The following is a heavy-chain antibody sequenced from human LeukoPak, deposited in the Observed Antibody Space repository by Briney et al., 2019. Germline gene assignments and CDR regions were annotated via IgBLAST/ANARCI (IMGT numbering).Heavy chain of an antibody. J-gene: IGHJ5*02. D-gene: IGHD3-22*01. V-gene: IGHV4-59*01. CDR2: IHNSGIT. Sequence: SETLSLTCTVSGVSISSYYWSWIRQPPGKGLEWIGYIHNSGITNYNPSLKSRVTISVDTSKNQFSLKLSSVTAADTAVYYCARDRYYDDSSGTRWFAPWGQGTLVTVSS. CDR3: ARDRYYDDSSGTRWFAP. CDR1: GVSISSYY.